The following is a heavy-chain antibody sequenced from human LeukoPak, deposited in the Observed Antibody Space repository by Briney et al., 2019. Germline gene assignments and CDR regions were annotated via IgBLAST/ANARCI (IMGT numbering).Heavy chain of an antibody. D-gene: IGHD6-19*01. CDR2: IKQDGSEK. CDR1: GFTFSSYW. V-gene: IGHV3-7*01. Sequence: PGGSLRLSCAASGFTFSSYWMSWVRQAPGKGLEWVANIKQDGSEKYYVDSVKGRFTISRDNAKNSLYLQMNSLRAEDTAVYYCARVISSGVTEWFDPWGQGTLVTVSS. J-gene: IGHJ5*02. CDR3: ARVISSGVTEWFDP.